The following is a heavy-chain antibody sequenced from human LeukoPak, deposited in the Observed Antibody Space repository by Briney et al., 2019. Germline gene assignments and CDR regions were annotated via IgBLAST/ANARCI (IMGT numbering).Heavy chain of an antibody. CDR3: AKEGMGSEATTADGAFDI. CDR2: IYDTGMT. D-gene: IGHD1-26*01. V-gene: IGHV4-4*08. J-gene: IGHJ3*02. Sequence: SETLSLTCTVTGGSISVYHWSWIRQPPGKGLAWIGYIYDTGMTNYSPSLKSRVTISVDTSNNQISLKLTSVTAADTAIYFCAKEGMGSEATTADGAFDIWGQGTTVIVSS. CDR1: GGSISVYH.